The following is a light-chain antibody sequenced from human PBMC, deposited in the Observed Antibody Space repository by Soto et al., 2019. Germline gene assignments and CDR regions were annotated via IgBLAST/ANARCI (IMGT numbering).Light chain of an antibody. J-gene: IGKJ2*01. Sequence: DIQMTQSPSSLSASVGDRVTITCRASQSTSIYLNWYQQKPGKAPKLLIYAASSLQSGVPSRFSGSESVTDFTLTISSLQPEDFANYYCQQSYSTPYTFGQGTKLEIK. CDR1: QSTSIY. V-gene: IGKV1-39*01. CDR2: AAS. CDR3: QQSYSTPYT.